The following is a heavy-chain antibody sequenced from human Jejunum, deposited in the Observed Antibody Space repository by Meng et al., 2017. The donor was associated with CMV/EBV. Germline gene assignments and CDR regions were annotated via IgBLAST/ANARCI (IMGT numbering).Heavy chain of an antibody. CDR1: GFTFSVYY. CDR3: VASSVIAPFY. Sequence: CAASGFTFSVYYMGWIRQSPGKGLEWLSYITDTGSLIYYADSVRGRFTISRDNARNSLYLQMNSLRAEDAGLYYCVASSVIAPFYWGQGTLVTVSS. V-gene: IGHV3-11*04. CDR2: ITDTGSLI. J-gene: IGHJ4*02. D-gene: IGHD3-16*02.